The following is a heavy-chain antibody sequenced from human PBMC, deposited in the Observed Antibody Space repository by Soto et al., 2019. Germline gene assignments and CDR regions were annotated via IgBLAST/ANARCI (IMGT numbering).Heavy chain of an antibody. D-gene: IGHD6-6*01. CDR3: ARGIAARPPAAFDI. Sequence: SVKVSCKASGGTFSSYAISWVRQAPGQGLEWMGGIIPIFGTANYAQKFQGRVTITADESTSTAYMELSSLRSEDTAVYCCARGIAARPPAAFDIWGQGTMVTVSS. CDR2: IIPIFGTA. V-gene: IGHV1-69*13. CDR1: GGTFSSYA. J-gene: IGHJ3*02.